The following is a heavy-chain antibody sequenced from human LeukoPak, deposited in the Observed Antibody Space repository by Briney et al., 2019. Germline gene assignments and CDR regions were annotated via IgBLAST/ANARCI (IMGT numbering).Heavy chain of an antibody. CDR1: GGSISRDY. CDR2: IYYTGST. Sequence: SETLSLTCTVSGGSISRDYWSWIRQPPGKGLEWIGYIYYTGSTNYNPSLNSRVTISLETSKDQFSLNLTSVTAADTAVYYCARHMSVSYDAFDLWGRGTTVTVSS. V-gene: IGHV4-59*08. D-gene: IGHD3-10*01. J-gene: IGHJ3*01. CDR3: ARHMSVSYDAFDL.